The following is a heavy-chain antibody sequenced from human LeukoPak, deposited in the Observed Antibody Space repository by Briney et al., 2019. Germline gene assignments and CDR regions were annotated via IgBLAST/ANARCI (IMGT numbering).Heavy chain of an antibody. Sequence: SETLSLTCSVSGGSINSHYWSWIRQPPGKRLEWIAYIFNTGSTNYNPSLASRVTMSVDTSRAQFFLRLSTVTAADTAIYYCASRPADTTWYGVFDYWSQGTLVTVSS. CDR1: GGSINSHY. CDR3: ASRPADTTWYGVFDY. CDR2: IFNTGST. D-gene: IGHD3-10*01. V-gene: IGHV4-59*11. J-gene: IGHJ4*02.